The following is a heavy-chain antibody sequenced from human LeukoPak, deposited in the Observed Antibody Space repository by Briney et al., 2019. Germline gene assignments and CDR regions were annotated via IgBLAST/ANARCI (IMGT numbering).Heavy chain of an antibody. V-gene: IGHV3-23*01. CDR1: GFTFSSYE. Sequence: GGSLRLSCAASGFTFSSYEMNWVRQAPGKGLEWVSTVSRSGDRTYYADSVKGRFTISRDNSKNTLYLQMDSLRVEDTAVYYCAKRTQGAFDIWGQGTMVTVSS. CDR2: VSRSGDRT. CDR3: AKRTQGAFDI. J-gene: IGHJ3*02.